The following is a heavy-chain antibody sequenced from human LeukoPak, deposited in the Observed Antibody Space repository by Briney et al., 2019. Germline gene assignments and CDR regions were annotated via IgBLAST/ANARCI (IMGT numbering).Heavy chain of an antibody. CDR2: ISYDGSNK. CDR1: GFTFSSYG. V-gene: IGHV3-30*03. J-gene: IGHJ4*02. D-gene: IGHD4-17*01. CDR3: VTVTTWDNYFDY. Sequence: PGRSLRLSCAASGFTFSSYGMHWVRQAPGKGLEWVAVISYDGSNKYYADSVKGRFTIPRDNSKNTLYLQMNSLRAEDTAVYYCVTVTTWDNYFDYWGQGTLVTVSS.